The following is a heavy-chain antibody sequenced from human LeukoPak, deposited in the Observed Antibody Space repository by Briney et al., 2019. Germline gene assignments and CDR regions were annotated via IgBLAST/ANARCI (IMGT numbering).Heavy chain of an antibody. Sequence: SETLSLTCTVSGGSISSGSYYWSWIRQPAGKGLEWIGRIYTSGSTNYNSSLNSRVTISVDTSNNQFSLKLSSLTAADTAVYYCASRGDYYESSGYYEHWGQGTLVTVSS. V-gene: IGHV4-61*02. CDR1: GGSISSGSYY. J-gene: IGHJ1*01. CDR2: IYTSGST. D-gene: IGHD3-22*01. CDR3: ASRGDYYESSGYYEH.